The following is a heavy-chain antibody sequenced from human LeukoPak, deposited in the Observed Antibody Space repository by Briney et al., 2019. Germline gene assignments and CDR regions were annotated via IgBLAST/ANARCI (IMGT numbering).Heavy chain of an antibody. D-gene: IGHD3-22*01. CDR2: IYNSGST. CDR1: GGSISSGGHY. V-gene: IGHV4-31*03. J-gene: IGHJ5*02. Sequence: SETLSLTCTVSGGSISSGGHYWSWIRQHPGKGLEWIGYIYNSGSTNYNPSLKSRVTISVDTSKNQFSLKLSSVTAADTAVYYCARDRDNYYDSSGYYDPWGQGTLVTVSS. CDR3: ARDRDNYYDSSGYYDP.